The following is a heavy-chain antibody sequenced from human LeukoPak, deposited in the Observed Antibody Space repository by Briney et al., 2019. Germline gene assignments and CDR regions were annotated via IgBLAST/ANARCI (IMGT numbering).Heavy chain of an antibody. CDR3: ARAMIAAVSPPFDY. Sequence: PGRSLRLSCAASGFTFSSYAMHWVRQAPGKGLEWVAVISYDGSNKYYADSVKGRFTISRDNSKNTLYLQMNSLRAEDTAVYYCARAMIAAVSPPFDYWGQGTLVTVSS. V-gene: IGHV3-30-3*01. CDR1: GFTFSSYA. J-gene: IGHJ4*02. D-gene: IGHD6-13*01. CDR2: ISYDGSNK.